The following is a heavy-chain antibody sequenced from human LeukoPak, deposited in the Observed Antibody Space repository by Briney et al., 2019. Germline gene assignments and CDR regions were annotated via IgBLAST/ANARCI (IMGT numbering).Heavy chain of an antibody. D-gene: IGHD3-10*01. Sequence: PGGSLRLSCAASGFTFSDYAMSWVRQAPGKGLEWVSSLGASGGSTYYADSVKGRFTISRDNSNNTVNLQMNSLRADDTAVYYCAKGLYHYFGSGSYTLDFWGQGTQVTVSS. CDR2: LGASGGST. CDR1: GFTFSDYA. CDR3: AKGLYHYFGSGSYTLDF. V-gene: IGHV3-23*01. J-gene: IGHJ4*02.